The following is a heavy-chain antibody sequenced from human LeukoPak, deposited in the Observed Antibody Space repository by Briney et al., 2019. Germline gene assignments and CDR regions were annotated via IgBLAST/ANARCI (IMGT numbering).Heavy chain of an antibody. D-gene: IGHD2-15*01. Sequence: ASVKVSCKASGYTFTSYAMHWVRQAPGQRLEWMGWINAGNGNTKYSQKFQGRVTITRDTSASTAYMELSSLRSEDTAVYYCAREGYCSGGSCYWASKGFDYWGQGTLVTVSS. CDR1: GYTFTSYA. J-gene: IGHJ4*02. CDR3: AREGYCSGGSCYWASKGFDY. CDR2: INAGNGNT. V-gene: IGHV1-3*01.